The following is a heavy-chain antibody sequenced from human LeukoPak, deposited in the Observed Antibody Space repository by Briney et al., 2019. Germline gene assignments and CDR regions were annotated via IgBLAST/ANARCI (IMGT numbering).Heavy chain of an antibody. CDR3: ARERTVWFGEFSPGY. D-gene: IGHD3-10*01. J-gene: IGHJ4*02. CDR1: GFTFSIYG. CDR2: IWYDGSNK. V-gene: IGHV3-33*01. Sequence: PGGSLRLSCAASGFTFSIYGMHWVRQAPGKGLEWVAVIWYDGSNKYYADSVKGRFTISRDNSKNTLYLQMNSLRAEDTAVYYCARERTVWFGEFSPGYWGQGTLVTVSS.